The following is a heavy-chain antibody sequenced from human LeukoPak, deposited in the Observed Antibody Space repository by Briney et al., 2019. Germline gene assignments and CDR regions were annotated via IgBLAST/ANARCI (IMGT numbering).Heavy chain of an antibody. D-gene: IGHD6-13*01. CDR2: IRGDAIRT. CDR1: GFTFSDYY. Sequence: PGGSLRLSCVASGFTFSDYYMHWVRQAPGRGPVWVSRIRGDAIRTDYADFVKGRFTISRDNARNTLYLQMSSLRIEDTARYYCARSEAGKFVSWGQGILVTVSS. CDR3: ARSEAGKFVS. J-gene: IGHJ5*01. V-gene: IGHV3-74*01.